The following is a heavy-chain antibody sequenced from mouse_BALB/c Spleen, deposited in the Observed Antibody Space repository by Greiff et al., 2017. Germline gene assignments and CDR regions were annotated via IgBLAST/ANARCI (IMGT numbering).Heavy chain of an antibody. J-gene: IGHJ2*01. CDR3: TRHDGYSYFDY. CDR2: INPSNGGT. V-gene: IGHV1S81*02. CDR1: GYTFTSYY. Sequence: VQLQQSGAELVKPGASVKLSCKASGYTFTSYYMYWVKQRPGQGLEWIGEINPSNGGTNFNEKFKSKATLTVDKSSSTAYMQLSSLTSEDSAVYYCTRHDGYSYFDYWGQGTTLTVSS. D-gene: IGHD2-3*01.